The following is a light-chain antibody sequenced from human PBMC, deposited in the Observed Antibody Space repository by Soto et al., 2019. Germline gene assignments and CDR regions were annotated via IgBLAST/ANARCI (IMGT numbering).Light chain of an antibody. Sequence: EIVMTQSPATLSVSPGERATLSCRASQSVSSNLAWYQQKPGQAPRLLIYGASTRATGIPARFSGSGSGTEFTLTFCSLHSEDFAVYYCRQYNNWPPLTFGGGTKVEIK. J-gene: IGKJ4*01. CDR3: RQYNNWPPLT. CDR2: GAS. V-gene: IGKV3-15*01. CDR1: QSVSSN.